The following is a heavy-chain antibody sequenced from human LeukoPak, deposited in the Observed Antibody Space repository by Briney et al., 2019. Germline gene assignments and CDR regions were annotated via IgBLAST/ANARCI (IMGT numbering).Heavy chain of an antibody. D-gene: IGHD6-13*01. V-gene: IGHV3-48*01. CDR3: ARIIEPGIAAAGPLDL. J-gene: IGHJ2*01. CDR1: GFTFSSYE. Sequence: PGGSLRLSCAASGFTFSSYEMNWVRQAPGKGLERVSYISSSSSTIYYADSVKGRFTISRDNAKNSLYLQMNSLRAEDTAVYYCARIIEPGIAAAGPLDLWGRGTLVTVSS. CDR2: ISSSSSTI.